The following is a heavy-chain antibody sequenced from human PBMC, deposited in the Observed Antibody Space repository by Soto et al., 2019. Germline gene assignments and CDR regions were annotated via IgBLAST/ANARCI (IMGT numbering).Heavy chain of an antibody. J-gene: IGHJ5*02. D-gene: IGHD3-22*01. V-gene: IGHV4-30-2*01. CDR1: GGSTSSGGYS. Sequence: PSETLSLTCAVSGGSTSSGGYSWSWIRQPPGKGLEWIGYIYHSGSTYYNPSLKSRVTISVDRSKNQFSLKLSSVTAADTAVYYCARDQGYYDSSGYYVDNWFDPWGQGTLVTVSS. CDR3: ARDQGYYDSSGYYVDNWFDP. CDR2: IYHSGST.